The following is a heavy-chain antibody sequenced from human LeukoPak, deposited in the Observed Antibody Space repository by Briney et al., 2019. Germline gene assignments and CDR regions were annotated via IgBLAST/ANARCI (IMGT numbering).Heavy chain of an antibody. CDR2: ISSSGSNI. Sequence: GGSLRLSCAASGFTFSDHYMSWIRQAPGKGLEWVSYISSSGSNIYYVDSVKGRFTISRDNAKNSLSLQMNSLRAEDTAVYYCVRNTGELDYWGQGTLVTVSS. CDR1: GFTFSDHY. D-gene: IGHD7-27*01. V-gene: IGHV3-11*01. J-gene: IGHJ4*02. CDR3: VRNTGELDY.